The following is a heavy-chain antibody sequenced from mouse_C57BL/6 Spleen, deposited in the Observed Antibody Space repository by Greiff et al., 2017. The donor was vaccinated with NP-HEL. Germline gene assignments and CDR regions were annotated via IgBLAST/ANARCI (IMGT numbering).Heavy chain of an antibody. Sequence: VQLQQSGPELVKPGASVKISCKASGYTFTDYYMNWVKQSHGKSLEWIGDINPNNGGTSYNQKFKGKATLTVDKSSSTAYMELRSLTSEDSAVYYCARVGYYGSMAWFAYWGQGTLVTVSA. V-gene: IGHV1-26*01. CDR2: INPNNGGT. CDR3: ARVGYYGSMAWFAY. CDR1: GYTFTDYY. D-gene: IGHD1-1*01. J-gene: IGHJ3*01.